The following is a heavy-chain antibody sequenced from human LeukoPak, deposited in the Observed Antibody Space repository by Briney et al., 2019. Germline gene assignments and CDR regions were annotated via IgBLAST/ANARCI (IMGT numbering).Heavy chain of an antibody. CDR1: GFSFSSYA. CDR3: AREVGPFDY. CDR2: ISSNGGST. Sequence: GGSLRLSCAVSGFSFSSYAMHWVRQAPGKGLEYVSAISSNGGSTYYANSVKGRFTISRDNSKNTLYLQMSSLRAANTAVYYCAREVGPFDYWGQGTLVTVSS. V-gene: IGHV3-64*01. D-gene: IGHD2-2*01. J-gene: IGHJ4*02.